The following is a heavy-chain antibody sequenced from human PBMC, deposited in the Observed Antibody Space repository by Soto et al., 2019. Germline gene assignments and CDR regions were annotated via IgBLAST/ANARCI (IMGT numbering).Heavy chain of an antibody. J-gene: IGHJ4*02. Sequence: QVQLVESGGGVVQPGRSLRLSCAASGFTFSSYALHWVRQAPGRGLEWVALISFDGNNKYYANSVKGRFTISRDNSKNTLYLKMSSLRAEDTAVYYCGRCSSTSCQLGADYWGQGTLVTVSS. CDR3: GRCSSTSCQLGADY. CDR1: GFTFSSYA. CDR2: ISFDGNNK. V-gene: IGHV3-30-3*01. D-gene: IGHD2-2*01.